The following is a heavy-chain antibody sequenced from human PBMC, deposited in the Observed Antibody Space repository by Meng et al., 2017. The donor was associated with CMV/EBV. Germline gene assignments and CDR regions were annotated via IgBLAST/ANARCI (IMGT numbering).Heavy chain of an antibody. V-gene: IGHV3-21*01. Sequence: GESLKISCAASGFTFSSYSMNWVRQAPGKGLEWVSSISSSSSYIYYADSVKGRFTISRDNAKNSLYLQMNSLRAEDTAVYYCARDPIPSADSWSDSPFDPWGQGTLVTVSS. CDR1: GFTFSSYS. CDR3: ARDPIPSADSWSDSPFDP. CDR2: ISSSSSYI. D-gene: IGHD3-3*01. J-gene: IGHJ5*02.